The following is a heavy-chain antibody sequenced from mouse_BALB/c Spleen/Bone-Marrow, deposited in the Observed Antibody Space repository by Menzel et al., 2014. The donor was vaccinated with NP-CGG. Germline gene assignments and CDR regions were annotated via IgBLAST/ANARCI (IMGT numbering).Heavy chain of an antibody. D-gene: IGHD2-14*01. CDR3: AREVRAPWYAMDY. CDR2: ISTYNGNT. V-gene: IGHV1-67*01. J-gene: IGHJ4*01. CDR1: GYTFTDYA. Sequence: VQLQQSGPELVRPGVSVKISCKVSGYTFTDYAMHWVKQSHAKSLEWIGVISTYNGNTNYNQKFKGKATMTVDKSSSTAYMELARLTSEDAAIYYCAREVRAPWYAMDYWGQGTSVTVSS.